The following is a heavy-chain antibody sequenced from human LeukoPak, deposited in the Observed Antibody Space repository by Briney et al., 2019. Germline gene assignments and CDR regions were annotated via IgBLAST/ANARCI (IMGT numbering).Heavy chain of an antibody. CDR2: IYHSGST. CDR3: ARGPNYGDYGPYFDN. J-gene: IGHJ4*02. V-gene: IGHV4-4*02. D-gene: IGHD4-17*01. CDR1: GGSISSSNW. Sequence: SETLSLTCAVSGGSISSSNWWSWVRPPPGKGLEWIGEIYHSGSTNYNPSLKSRVTISVDKSKNHFSLKLSSVTAADTAVYYCARGPNYGDYGPYFDNWGQGTLVTVSS.